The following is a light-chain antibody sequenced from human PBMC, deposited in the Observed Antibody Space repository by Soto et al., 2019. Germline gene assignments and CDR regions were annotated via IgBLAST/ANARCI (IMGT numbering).Light chain of an antibody. CDR2: DVT. Sequence: QSMLTQPASVSGSPGQSITISCTGTSSDVGGFKFVSWYQQHPGKAPKLIIYDVTHRPSGVSNRFSGSKSGNTASLTISGLQAEDEADYYCLSYSSSTSPYVLGTATKLTVL. CDR1: SSDVGGFKF. V-gene: IGLV2-14*01. J-gene: IGLJ1*01. CDR3: LSYSSSTSPYV.